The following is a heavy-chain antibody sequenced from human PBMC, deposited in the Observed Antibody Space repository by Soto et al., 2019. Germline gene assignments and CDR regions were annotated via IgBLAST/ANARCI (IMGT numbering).Heavy chain of an antibody. D-gene: IGHD1-1*01. J-gene: IGHJ5*01. Sequence: ASVKVSCKASGYTFTKYGIAWVRQAPGQGLEWMGWISPYNGNTVYAQKVEGRVTMTTDTSTTTAYMELKSLRSDDTALYYCARTEGMSSVGPAHNVLYNYFDSWGQGTLVTVSS. CDR1: GYTFTKYG. V-gene: IGHV1-18*01. CDR3: ARTEGMSSVGPAHNVLYNYFDS. CDR2: ISPYNGNT.